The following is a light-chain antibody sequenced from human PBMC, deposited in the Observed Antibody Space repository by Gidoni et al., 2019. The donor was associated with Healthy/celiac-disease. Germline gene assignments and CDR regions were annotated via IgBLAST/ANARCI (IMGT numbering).Light chain of an antibody. Sequence: QSVLTQPPSASGPPGQRVTIPCSGSSSNIGSNTVNWYQQFPGTAPKLLIYSNNQRPSGVPDRFSGSKSGTSASLAISGLQSEDEADYYCAAWDDSLNGFWVFGGGTKLTVL. J-gene: IGLJ3*02. CDR1: SSNIGSNT. CDR3: AAWDDSLNGFWV. CDR2: SNN. V-gene: IGLV1-44*01.